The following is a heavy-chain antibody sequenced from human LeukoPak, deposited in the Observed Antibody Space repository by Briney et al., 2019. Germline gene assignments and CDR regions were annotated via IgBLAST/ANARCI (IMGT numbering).Heavy chain of an antibody. J-gene: IGHJ4*02. V-gene: IGHV4-59*08. D-gene: IGHD3-22*01. CDR1: GGSISSYY. Sequence: SETLSLTCTVSGGSISSYYWSWIRQPPGEGLEWVGYIYYSGGTNYNPSLKSRVTISVDTSKNQFSLKLSSVTAADTAVYYCARRSYYYDSSGYDYWGQGTLVTVSS. CDR3: ARRSYYYDSSGYDY. CDR2: IYYSGGT.